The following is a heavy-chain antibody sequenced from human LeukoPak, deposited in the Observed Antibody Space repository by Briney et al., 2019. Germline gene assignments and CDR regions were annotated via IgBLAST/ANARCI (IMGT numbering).Heavy chain of an antibody. CDR2: INHSGST. V-gene: IGHV4-34*01. CDR1: GGSISSYY. Sequence: SETLSLTCTVSGGSISSYYWSWIRQPPGKGLEWIGEINHSGSTNYNPSLKSRVTISVDTSKNQFSLKLSSVTAADTAMYYCARIAAAQNYYYYYGMDVWGQGTTVTVSS. D-gene: IGHD6-13*01. J-gene: IGHJ6*02. CDR3: ARIAAAQNYYYYYGMDV.